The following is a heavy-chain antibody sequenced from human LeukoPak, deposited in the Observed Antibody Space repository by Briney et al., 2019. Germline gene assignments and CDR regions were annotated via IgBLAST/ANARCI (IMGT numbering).Heavy chain of an antibody. CDR3: ARAGGNRVGDAFDI. CDR2: INPNSGGT. V-gene: IGHV1-2*02. J-gene: IGHJ3*02. CDR1: GYTFTGYY. Sequence: ASVKVSCKASGYTFTGYYMHWVRQPPGQGLEWMGWINPNSGGTNYAQKFQGRVTMTRDTSISTAYMELSRLRSDDTAVYYCARAGGNRVGDAFDIWGQGTMVTVSS. D-gene: IGHD4-23*01.